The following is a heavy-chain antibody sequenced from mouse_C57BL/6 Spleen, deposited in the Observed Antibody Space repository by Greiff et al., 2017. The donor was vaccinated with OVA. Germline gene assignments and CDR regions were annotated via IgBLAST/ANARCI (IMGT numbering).Heavy chain of an antibody. CDR3: ARGGYGSSFYWYFDV. CDR2: INPNYGTT. CDR1: GYSFTDYN. J-gene: IGHJ1*03. Sequence: EVKVVESGPELVKPGASVKISCKASGYSFTDYNMNWVKQSNGKSLEWIGVINPNYGTTSYNQKFKGKATLTVDQSSSTAYMQLNSLTSEDSAVYYCARGGYGSSFYWYFDVWGTGTTVTVSS. V-gene: IGHV1-39*01. D-gene: IGHD1-1*01.